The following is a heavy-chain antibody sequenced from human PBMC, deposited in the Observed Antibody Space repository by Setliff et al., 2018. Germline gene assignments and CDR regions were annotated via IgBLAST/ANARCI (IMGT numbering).Heavy chain of an antibody. CDR2: IYSSGNT. V-gene: IGHV4-4*08. CDR3: ARGGGRIRQLGATGVHTFDI. J-gene: IGHJ3*02. CDR1: GDSIINYY. Sequence: SETLSLTCTVSGDSIINYYWSWIRQPPGKGLEWIGDIYSSGNTNYNPSLKSRVTISVDTSKKQFSLKLSSVTAADTAVYYCARGGGRIRQLGATGVHTFDIWGQGTVVTVSS. D-gene: IGHD1-26*01.